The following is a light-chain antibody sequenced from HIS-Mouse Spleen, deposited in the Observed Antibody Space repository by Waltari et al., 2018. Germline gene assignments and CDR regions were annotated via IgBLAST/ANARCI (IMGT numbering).Light chain of an antibody. Sequence: NFMLTQPHSVSESPGKTVTISCTRSSGSIASNYVQWYQQRPGSAPTTVIYEDNQRPSVVPDRFSGSIDSSSNSASLTISGLKTEYEADYYCQSYDSSVWVFGGGTKLTVL. J-gene: IGLJ3*02. CDR3: QSYDSSVWV. V-gene: IGLV6-57*04. CDR1: SGSIASNY. CDR2: EDN.